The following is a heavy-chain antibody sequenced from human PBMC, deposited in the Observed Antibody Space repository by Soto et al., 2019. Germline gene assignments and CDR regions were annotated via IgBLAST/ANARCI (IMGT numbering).Heavy chain of an antibody. CDR2: IIPIFGTA. CDR1: GGTFSSYA. D-gene: IGHD2-2*01. Sequence: QVQLVQSGAEVQKPGSSVKVSCKASGGTFSSYAISWVRQAPGQGLEWMGGIIPIFGTANYAQKFQGRVTITADESTSTAYMELSSLRSEDTAVYYCARDPLGVPAADHSDWFDPWGQGTLVTVSS. CDR3: ARDPLGVPAADHSDWFDP. J-gene: IGHJ5*02. V-gene: IGHV1-69*01.